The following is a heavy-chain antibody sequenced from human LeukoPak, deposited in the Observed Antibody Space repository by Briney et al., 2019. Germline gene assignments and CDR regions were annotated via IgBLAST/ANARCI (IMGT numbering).Heavy chain of an antibody. D-gene: IGHD3-10*01. CDR3: ARTGSIDTMVRGVIDY. CDR1: GGSISSYY. Sequence: SETLSLTCTVSGGSISSYYWGWIRQPPGKGLEWIGSIYYSGSTYYNPSLKSRVTISVDTSKNQFSLKLSSVTAADTAVYYCARTGSIDTMVRGVIDYWGQGTLVTVSS. CDR2: IYYSGST. V-gene: IGHV4-39*01. J-gene: IGHJ4*02.